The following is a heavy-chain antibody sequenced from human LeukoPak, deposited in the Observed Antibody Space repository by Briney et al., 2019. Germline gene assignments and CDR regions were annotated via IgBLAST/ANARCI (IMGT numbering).Heavy chain of an antibody. CDR2: VVQDGSDK. CDR3: ARNNYYARGY. D-gene: IGHD1-26*01. CDR1: GFTFSSYW. J-gene: IGHJ4*02. V-gene: IGHV3-7*01. Sequence: TGGSLRLSCAASGFTFSSYWMSWVRQAPGKGLEWVANVVQDGSDKYYVDSVKGRFTISRDNAKNTLYLQMNSLRAEDTAVYYCARNNYYARGYWGQGTLVTVSS.